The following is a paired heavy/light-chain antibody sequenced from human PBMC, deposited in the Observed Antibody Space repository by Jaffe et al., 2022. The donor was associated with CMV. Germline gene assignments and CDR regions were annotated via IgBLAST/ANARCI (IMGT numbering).Light chain of an antibody. Sequence: DIQMTQSPSSVSAFVGDRVTITCRASQNINRWLTWYQHKPGKAPKLLIYAASSLQNGVPSRFSGSGSGTNFTLTISSLQPEDFAFYYCQQAYNFLLTFGGGTKVESK. CDR2: AAS. CDR1: QNINRW. V-gene: IGKV1-12*01. J-gene: IGKJ4*01. CDR3: QQAYNFLLT.
Heavy chain of an antibody. V-gene: IGHV4-59*01. J-gene: IGHJ6*04. Sequence: QVQLQESGPGLVKPSETLSLSCAVSGGSISSYYWSWIRQPPGKGLEWIGYIYSSGSTKYNPSLKSRVTISVDTSKNQFSLRLTSLTAADTAVYYCARYLEGHYYDISGPTLDVWGKGITVTVSS. D-gene: IGHD3-22*01. CDR1: GGSISSYY. CDR3: ARYLEGHYYDISGPTLDV. CDR2: IYSSGST.